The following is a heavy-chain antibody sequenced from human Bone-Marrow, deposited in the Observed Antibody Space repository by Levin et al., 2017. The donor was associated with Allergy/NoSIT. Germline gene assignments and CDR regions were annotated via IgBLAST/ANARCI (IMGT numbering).Heavy chain of an antibody. V-gene: IGHV1-69*13. J-gene: IGHJ4*02. Sequence: ASVKVSCKASGGSFSNYVISWVRQAPGQGLEWMGGIIPVFGTANYAQKFQGRVTITADESTSTAYMELTSLRSEDTAIYYCARDQSNYDSLYYWGQGTLVTVSS. D-gene: IGHD3-3*01. CDR1: GGSFSNYV. CDR2: IIPVFGTA. CDR3: ARDQSNYDSLYY.